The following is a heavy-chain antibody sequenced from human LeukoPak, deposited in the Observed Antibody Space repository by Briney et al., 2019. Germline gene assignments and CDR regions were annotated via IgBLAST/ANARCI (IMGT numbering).Heavy chain of an antibody. J-gene: IGHJ5*02. Sequence: ASVKVSCKASGYTFTSYGISWVRQAPGQGLEWMGWINPNSGGTNYAQKFQGRVTMTRDTSISTAYMELSRLRSDDTAVYYCARDIHPTVTTPKNWFDPWGQGTLVTVSS. V-gene: IGHV1-2*02. D-gene: IGHD4-17*01. CDR2: INPNSGGT. CDR3: ARDIHPTVTTPKNWFDP. CDR1: GYTFTSYG.